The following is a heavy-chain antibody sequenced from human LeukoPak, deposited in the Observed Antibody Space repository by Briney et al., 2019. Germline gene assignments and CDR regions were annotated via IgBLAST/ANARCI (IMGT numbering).Heavy chain of an antibody. J-gene: IGHJ5*02. CDR1: GFTFSSYA. CDR2: ISGSGGST. Sequence: PGGSLRLSCAASGFTFSSYAMSWVRQAPGKGLEWVSAISGSGGSTYYADSVKGRSTISRDNSKNTLYLQMNSLRAEDTAVYYCAKVRPAFGDFWSGPWGQGTLVTVSS. D-gene: IGHD3-3*01. V-gene: IGHV3-23*01. CDR3: AKVRPAFGDFWSGP.